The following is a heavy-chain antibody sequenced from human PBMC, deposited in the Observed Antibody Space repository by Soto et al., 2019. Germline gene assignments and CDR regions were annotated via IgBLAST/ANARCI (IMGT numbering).Heavy chain of an antibody. CDR2: ISGSGGST. J-gene: IGHJ4*02. CDR3: AKVRKYSSSWVDY. CDR1: GFTFSSYA. V-gene: IGHV3-23*01. Sequence: EVQLLESGGGLVQPGGSLRLSCAASGFTFSSYAMSWVRQAPGKGLEWVSAISGSGGSTYYADSVKGRFTISRDNSKNTLYLPRNSLRAEDTAVYYGAKVRKYSSSWVDYWGQGTLVTVSS. D-gene: IGHD6-13*01.